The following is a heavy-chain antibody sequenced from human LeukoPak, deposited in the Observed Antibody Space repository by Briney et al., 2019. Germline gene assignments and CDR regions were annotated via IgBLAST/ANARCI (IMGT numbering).Heavy chain of an antibody. J-gene: IGHJ4*02. CDR2: ISYDGSNK. CDR1: GFTFSSYG. Sequence: GGSLRLSCAASGFTFSSYGMHWVRQAPGKGPEWVAVISYDGSNKYYADSVKGRFTISRDNSKNTLYLQMNSLRAEDTAVYYCAKDRYYYDSSGYFAYWGQGTLVTVSS. CDR3: AKDRYYYDSSGYFAY. V-gene: IGHV3-30*18. D-gene: IGHD3-22*01.